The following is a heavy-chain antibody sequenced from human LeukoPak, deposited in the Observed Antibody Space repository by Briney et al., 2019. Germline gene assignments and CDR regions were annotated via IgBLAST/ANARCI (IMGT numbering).Heavy chain of an antibody. CDR2: ISYDGSNN. J-gene: IGHJ4*02. CDR1: GFTFSSYA. CDR3: ARVSSCWYYFDY. D-gene: IGHD6-19*01. Sequence: GGSLRLSCGASGFTFSSYAMHWGRQAPGKGQEWQAVISYDGSNNKYAHSVKGRFSFSRDNSKNTLYLQMNSLRAEGIALYYCARVSSCWYYFDYWGQGSLVTDPS. V-gene: IGHV3-30*04.